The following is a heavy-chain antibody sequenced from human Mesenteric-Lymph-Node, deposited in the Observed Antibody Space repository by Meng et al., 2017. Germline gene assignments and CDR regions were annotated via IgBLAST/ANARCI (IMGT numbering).Heavy chain of an antibody. CDR2: ISAYNGNT. V-gene: IGHV1-18*01. D-gene: IGHD3-10*01. CDR1: GYTFTSYG. CDR3: ARDWPTMVRGAPAWYY. Sequence: QVQFVQSGAEVKRPGASVKVSCKASGYTFTSYGISWVRQAPGQGLEWMGWISAYNGNTNYAQKLQGRVTMTTDTSTSTAYMELRSLRSDDTAVYYCARDWPTMVRGAPAWYYWGQGTLVTVSS. J-gene: IGHJ4*02.